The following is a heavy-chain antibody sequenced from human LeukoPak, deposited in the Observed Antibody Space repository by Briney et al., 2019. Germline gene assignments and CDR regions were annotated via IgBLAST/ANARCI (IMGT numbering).Heavy chain of an antibody. J-gene: IGHJ4*02. CDR3: TRDKSRTNSGSYYDY. CDR2: IRSKAYGGTT. D-gene: IGHD1-26*01. CDR1: GFTFGVYA. Sequence: PGRSLRLSCTASGFTFGVYAMSWVRQAPGKGLEWVGFIRSKAYGGTTECAASVKGRFTISRDDSKSIAYLQMNSLKTEDTAVYYCTRDKSRTNSGSYYDYWGQGTLVTVSS. V-gene: IGHV3-49*04.